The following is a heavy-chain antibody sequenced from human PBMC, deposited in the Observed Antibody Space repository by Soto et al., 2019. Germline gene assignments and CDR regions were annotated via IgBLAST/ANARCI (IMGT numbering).Heavy chain of an antibody. CDR2: IPNNGSP. CDR3: ARIGWGGDS. V-gene: IGHV4-61*01. CDR1: GGSVRTGSYH. J-gene: IGHJ4*02. D-gene: IGHD7-27*01. Sequence: SETLSLTCSVSGGSVRTGSYHWSWIRQPPGKGLEWIGFIPNNGSPDYNPSLKSRVVVSIDRSKNQFSLKVNSVTAADTAVYFCARIGWGGDSWGQGTMLTVYS.